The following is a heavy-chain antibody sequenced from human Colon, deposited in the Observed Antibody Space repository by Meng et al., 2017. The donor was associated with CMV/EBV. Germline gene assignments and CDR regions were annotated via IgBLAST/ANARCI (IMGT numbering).Heavy chain of an antibody. V-gene: IGHV3-9*01. CDR1: GFTFDDYA. J-gene: IGHJ4*02. Sequence: SLKISCAASGFTFDDYAMHWVRQAPGKCLEWVSGISWNSGSIGYADSVKGRFTISRDNAKNSLYLQMNSLRAEDTALYYCAKDFRWELQAIDYWGQGTLVTVSS. CDR3: AKDFRWELQAIDY. D-gene: IGHD1-26*01. CDR2: ISWNSGSI.